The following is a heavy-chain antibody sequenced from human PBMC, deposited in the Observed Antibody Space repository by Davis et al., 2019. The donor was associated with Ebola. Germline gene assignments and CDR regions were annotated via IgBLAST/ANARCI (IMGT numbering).Heavy chain of an antibody. CDR2: IYYSGST. Sequence: MPSETLSLTCTVSGGSISSYYWSWIRQPPGKGLEWIGYIYYSGSTNYNPSLKSRVTISVDTSKNQFSLKLSSVTDADTAVYYCARQDYDFWSGSHNWFDPWGQGTLVTVSS. CDR1: GGSISSYY. CDR3: ARQDYDFWSGSHNWFDP. D-gene: IGHD3-3*01. V-gene: IGHV4-59*08. J-gene: IGHJ5*02.